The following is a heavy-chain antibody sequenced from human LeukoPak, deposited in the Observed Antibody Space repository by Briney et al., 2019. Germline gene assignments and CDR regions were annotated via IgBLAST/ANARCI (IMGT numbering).Heavy chain of an antibody. CDR2: IRIKAYGGTT. V-gene: IGHV3-49*04. D-gene: IGHD3-10*01. CDR3: TRDLYGSGSYYNRPFDY. J-gene: IGHJ4*02. CDR1: GLTFGDYC. Sequence: GGSLRLSWTAAGLTFGDYCMRWVRQAPGEGREWVGFIRIKAYGGTTEYAASVKGRVTISRDDSTSNAYLQMNSLKTEDTAVYYCTRDLYGSGSYYNRPFDYWGQGTLVTVSS.